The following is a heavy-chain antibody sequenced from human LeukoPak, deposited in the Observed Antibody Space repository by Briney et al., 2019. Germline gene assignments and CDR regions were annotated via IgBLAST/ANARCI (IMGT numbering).Heavy chain of an antibody. Sequence: GGSLRLSCAASGFVYSAFWMSWVRQAPGKGLEWVANIKQDGSEKYYEDSVKGRFTISRDNARNTLFLQMDSLRAEDTAVYYCARDTPVMDVWGKGTTVTISS. CDR1: GFVYSAFW. J-gene: IGHJ6*03. CDR2: IKQDGSEK. D-gene: IGHD2-15*01. V-gene: IGHV3-7*01. CDR3: ARDTPVMDV.